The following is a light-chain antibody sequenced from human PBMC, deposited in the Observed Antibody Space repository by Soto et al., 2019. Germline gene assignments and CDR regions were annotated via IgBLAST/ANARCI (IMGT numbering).Light chain of an antibody. Sequence: QSVLTQHASVSGSPGQSITISCTGTSSDVGGYNYVSWYQQHPGKAPKLMIYDVSNRPSGVSNRFSGSKSGNTASLTISGLQAEDEADYYCSSYTSSSLYVFGTGTKVTVL. CDR2: DVS. J-gene: IGLJ1*01. V-gene: IGLV2-14*01. CDR1: SSDVGGYNY. CDR3: SSYTSSSLYV.